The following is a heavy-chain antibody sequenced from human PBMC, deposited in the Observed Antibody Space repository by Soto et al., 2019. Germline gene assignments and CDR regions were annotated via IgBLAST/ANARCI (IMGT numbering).Heavy chain of an antibody. CDR1: GGSISSSSYY. CDR2: IYYSGST. D-gene: IGHD1-26*01. J-gene: IGHJ4*02. CDR3: ARQVYSGSYFGGYYFDY. Sequence: SETLSLTCTVSGGSISSSSYYWGWIRQPPGKGLEWIGSIYYSGSTYYNPSLKSRVTISVDTSKNQFSLKLSSVTAADTAVYYCARQVYSGSYFGGYYFDYWGQGTLVTVSS. V-gene: IGHV4-39*01.